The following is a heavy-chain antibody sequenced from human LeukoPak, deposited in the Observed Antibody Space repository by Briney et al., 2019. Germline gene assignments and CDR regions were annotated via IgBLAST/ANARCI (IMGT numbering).Heavy chain of an antibody. J-gene: IGHJ4*02. CDR2: VTESGGIT. CDR1: GFTFSSDT. D-gene: IGHD3-10*01. Sequence: GGSLGLSCVASGFTFSSDTMTWVRQAPGKALEWVSSVTESGGITSYADSVKGRFTISRDNSKNTLYLQMNSLRADDTATYYCAKGSSGNHYYWGQGTLVTVSS. CDR3: AKGSSGNHYY. V-gene: IGHV3-23*01.